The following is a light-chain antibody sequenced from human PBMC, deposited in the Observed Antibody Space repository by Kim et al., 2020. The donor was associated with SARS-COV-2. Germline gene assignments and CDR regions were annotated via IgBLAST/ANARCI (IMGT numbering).Light chain of an antibody. CDR2: DDS. CDR1: NIGSKS. CDR3: QVWDSSSDHLV. Sequence: PGKPARITCGGNNIGSKSVHWDQQKPGQAPVLVVYDDSDRPSGIPERFSGSNSGNTATLTISRVEAGDEADYYCQVWDSSSDHLVFGGGTQLTVL. V-gene: IGLV3-21*03. J-gene: IGLJ2*01.